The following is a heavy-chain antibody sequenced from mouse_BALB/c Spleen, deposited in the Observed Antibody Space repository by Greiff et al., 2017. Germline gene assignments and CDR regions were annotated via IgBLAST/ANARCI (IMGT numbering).Heavy chain of an antibody. J-gene: IGHJ3*01. CDR3: TRMGSTMITWFAY. D-gene: IGHD2-4*01. CDR2: INPSNGGT. Sequence: QVHVKQSGAELVKPGASVKLSCKASGYTFTSYYMYWVKQRPGQGLEWIGEINPSNGGTNFNEKFKSKATLTVDKSSSTAYMQLSSLTSEDSAVYYCTRMGSTMITWFAYWGQGTLVTVSA. CDR1: GYTFTSYY. V-gene: IGHV1S81*02.